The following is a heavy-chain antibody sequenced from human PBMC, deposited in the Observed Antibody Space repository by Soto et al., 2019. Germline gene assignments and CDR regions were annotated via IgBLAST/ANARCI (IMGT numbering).Heavy chain of an antibody. V-gene: IGHV4-28*01. CDR3: ARKGRYCSSSNCYAWWFDP. Sequence: SETLSLTCAVSGYSIRSSNWWVWIRQPPGKGLEWIGYIYYSGSTYYNPSLKSRVTISVDKSKNQFSLKLSSVTAADTAVYYCARKGRYCSSSNCYAWWFDPWGQGTPVTVSS. CDR1: GYSIRSSNW. J-gene: IGHJ5*02. D-gene: IGHD2-2*01. CDR2: IYYSGST.